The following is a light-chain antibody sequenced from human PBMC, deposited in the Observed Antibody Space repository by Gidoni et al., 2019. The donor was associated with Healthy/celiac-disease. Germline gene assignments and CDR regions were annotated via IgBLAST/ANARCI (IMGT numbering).Light chain of an antibody. V-gene: IGKV2-28*01. CDR1: QSLLHSNGYNY. Sequence: DIVMTQSPPSLPVTPGEPASISCRSSQSLLHSNGYNYLDWYLQKPGQSPQLLIYLGSNRASGVPDRFSGSGSGTDFTLKISRVEAEDVGGYYCMQALQTWTFGQGTKVEIK. CDR3: MQALQTWT. J-gene: IGKJ1*01. CDR2: LGS.